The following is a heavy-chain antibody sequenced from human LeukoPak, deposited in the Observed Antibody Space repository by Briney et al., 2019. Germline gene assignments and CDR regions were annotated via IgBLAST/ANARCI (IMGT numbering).Heavy chain of an antibody. CDR3: ARCRSCGGYGSGEFDY. Sequence: ASVKVSCKASGYTFTGYYMHWVRQAPGQGLEWMGWINPNSGGTNYAQKFQGRVTMTRDTSISTAYMELSRLRSDDTAVYYCARCRSCGGYGSGEFDYWGQGTLVTVSS. D-gene: IGHD3-10*01. J-gene: IGHJ4*02. CDR1: GYTFTGYY. CDR2: INPNSGGT. V-gene: IGHV1-2*02.